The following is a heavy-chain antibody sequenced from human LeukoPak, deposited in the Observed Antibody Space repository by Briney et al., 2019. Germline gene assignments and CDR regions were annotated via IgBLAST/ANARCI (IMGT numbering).Heavy chain of an antibody. CDR1: GGSISSYY. Sequence: PSETLSLTCTVSGGSISSYYWSWIRQPPGKGLEWIGYIYYSGSTNYNPSLKSRVTISVDTSKNQFSLKLSSATAADTAVYYCARDRGGRDAFDIWGQGTMVTVSS. V-gene: IGHV4-59*01. CDR2: IYYSGST. J-gene: IGHJ3*02. D-gene: IGHD3-10*01. CDR3: ARDRGGRDAFDI.